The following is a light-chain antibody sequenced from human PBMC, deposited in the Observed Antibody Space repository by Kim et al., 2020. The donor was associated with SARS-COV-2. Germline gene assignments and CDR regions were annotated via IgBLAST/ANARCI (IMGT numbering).Light chain of an antibody. J-gene: IGKJ1*01. V-gene: IGKV3-20*01. Sequence: APGERATFSCRASQSVSGSYSAWYQQKSGQAPRLLIYDASTRATGIPDRFSGSGSGTDFTLTISRLEPEEFAVYYCQQYGSSPQTFGEGTKVDIK. CDR1: QSVSGSY. CDR3: QQYGSSPQT. CDR2: DAS.